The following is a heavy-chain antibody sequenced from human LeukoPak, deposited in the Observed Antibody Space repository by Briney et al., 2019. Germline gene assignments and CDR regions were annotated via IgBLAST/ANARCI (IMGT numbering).Heavy chain of an antibody. D-gene: IGHD6-19*01. J-gene: IGHJ4*02. CDR2: INHSGST. V-gene: IGHV4-34*01. CDR3: ARELHSSGWYSDYYFDY. CDR1: GGSFSGYY. Sequence: SETLSLTCAVYGGSFSGYYWSWIRQPPGKGLEWIGEINHSGSTNYNPSLKSRVTISVDTSKNQFSLKLSSVTAADTAVYYCARELHSSGWYSDYYFDYWGQGTLVTVSS.